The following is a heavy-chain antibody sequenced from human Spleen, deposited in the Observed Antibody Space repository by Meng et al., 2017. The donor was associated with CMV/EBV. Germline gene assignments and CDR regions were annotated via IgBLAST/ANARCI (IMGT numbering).Heavy chain of an antibody. CDR2: ISTGATT. J-gene: IGHJ6*02. V-gene: IGHV3-23*01. CDR1: GLRFSTYG. Sequence: GGSLRLSCAASGLRFSTYGMYWVRQAPGKGPEWVSAISTGATTYYADSVKGRFTISRDNSNNTLYLQMNSLRAEDTAVYYCAKGGGNYPTNGMDVWGQGTTVTVS. D-gene: IGHD4-11*01. CDR3: AKGGGNYPTNGMDV.